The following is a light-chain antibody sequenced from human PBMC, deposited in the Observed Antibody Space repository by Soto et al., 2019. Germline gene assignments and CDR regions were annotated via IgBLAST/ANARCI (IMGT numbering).Light chain of an antibody. V-gene: IGLV1-47*01. Sequence: QSVVSQPPSASGTPGQRVTVSCSGRSSNIGRKFVYWYQQFPGAAPKLLIFKNNQRPSGVPDRFSGSKSGTSASLAISGLRSEDEADYYCATWYASLSGWVFGAGTKLTAL. CDR2: KNN. CDR3: ATWYASLSGWV. J-gene: IGLJ3*02. CDR1: SSNIGRKF.